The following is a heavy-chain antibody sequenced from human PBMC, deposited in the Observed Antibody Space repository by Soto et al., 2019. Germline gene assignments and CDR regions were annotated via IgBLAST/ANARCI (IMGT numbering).Heavy chain of an antibody. D-gene: IGHD2-2*01. V-gene: IGHV4-59*01. CDR3: AGTSPRIDY. J-gene: IGHJ4*02. CDR1: GGSISSYY. Sequence: SETLSLTCTVSGGSISSYYWSWIRQPPGKGLEWIGYIYYSGSTNYNPSLKSRVTISVDTSKNQFSLKLSSVTAADTAVYYCAGTSPRIDYWGQGTLVTVSS. CDR2: IYYSGST.